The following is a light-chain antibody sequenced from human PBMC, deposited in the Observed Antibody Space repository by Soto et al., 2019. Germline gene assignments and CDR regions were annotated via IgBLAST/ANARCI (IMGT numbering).Light chain of an antibody. CDR1: QTVGSS. CDR3: QQYNSWPRT. Sequence: IVMPPSPAPLSVSPGERIPISCRASQTVGSSLAWYQQKPGQAPRLLIYTTSSRATGVPAKFSGSGSGTEFTLTIDSLQSEDFVLYYCQQYNSWPRTFGQGTRVEIK. V-gene: IGKV3-15*01. CDR2: TTS. J-gene: IGKJ1*01.